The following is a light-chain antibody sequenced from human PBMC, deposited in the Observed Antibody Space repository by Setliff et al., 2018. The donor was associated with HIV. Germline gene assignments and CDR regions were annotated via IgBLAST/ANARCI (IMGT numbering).Light chain of an antibody. V-gene: IGLV2-18*02. J-gene: IGLJ1*01. CDR2: EVS. CDR3: SSYTGSSTFVG. CDR1: SSDIGLYYR. Sequence: QSALTQPPSVSGSPGQSVTISCTGTSSDIGLYYRVSWYHQPPGTTPKLMIYEVSNRPSGVPDRFSGSKSGNTASLTISGLHAEGEGDYYCSSYTGSSTFVGFGTGTKVTVL.